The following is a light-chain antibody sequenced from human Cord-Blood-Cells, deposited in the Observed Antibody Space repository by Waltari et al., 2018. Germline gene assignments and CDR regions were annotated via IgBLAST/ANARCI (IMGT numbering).Light chain of an antibody. Sequence: DIQMTQSPSSLSPSVGDRVTITCRASQSISSYLNWYQQTPGKAPKLLIYAASSLQRGVPSRFSGSGSGTDFTLTISRLQPEDFATYYCQQSYSTPWTFGQGTKVEIK. J-gene: IGKJ1*01. CDR3: QQSYSTPWT. V-gene: IGKV1-39*01. CDR1: QSISSY. CDR2: AAS.